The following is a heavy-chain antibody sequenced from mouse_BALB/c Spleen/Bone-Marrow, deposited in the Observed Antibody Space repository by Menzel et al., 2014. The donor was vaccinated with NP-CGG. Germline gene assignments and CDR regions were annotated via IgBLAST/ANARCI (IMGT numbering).Heavy chain of an antibody. CDR1: GYAFTNYW. V-gene: IGHV1-63*01. CDR3: TRRRSLDY. J-gene: IGHJ2*01. Sequence: QVQLQQSGTELVRPGTSVKLSCKASGYAFTNYWLGWVKQRPGHGLEWIGDIYPGSGNTYYNEKFKGKVTLTADKSSSTAYMQLSGLTSEDSAVYFCTRRRSLDYWGQGTTLTVSS. CDR2: IYPGSGNT.